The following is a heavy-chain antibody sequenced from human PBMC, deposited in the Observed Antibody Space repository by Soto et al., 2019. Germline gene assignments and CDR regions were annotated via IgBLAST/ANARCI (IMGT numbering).Heavy chain of an antibody. D-gene: IGHD5-12*01. CDR1: GYTFTSYG. Sequence: ASVKVFCKASGYTFTSYGISWVRQAPGQGLEWMGWISAYSGNTNYAQKLQGRVTMTTDTSTSTAYMELRSLRSDDTAVYYCARERYSGYDGYYYYYMDVWGKGATVTVSS. CDR3: ARERYSGYDGYYYYYMDV. J-gene: IGHJ6*03. CDR2: ISAYSGNT. V-gene: IGHV1-18*01.